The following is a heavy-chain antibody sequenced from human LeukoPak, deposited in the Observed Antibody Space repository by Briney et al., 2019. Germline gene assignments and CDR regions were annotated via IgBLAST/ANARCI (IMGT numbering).Heavy chain of an antibody. V-gene: IGHV2-70*04. CDR2: IDWDDDK. CDR1: GFSLSTRGMR. CDR3: ARTGYYASTGYFDY. Sequence: GPSLVHPRQTLTLTCTFSGFSLSTRGMRVCWIRQPPGKALEWLTRIDWDDDKFYRTSLKTWLTISKDTSKNQVVLTMTNMDPVDTATYYCARTGYYASTGYFDYWGQGTLVTVSS. J-gene: IGHJ4*02. D-gene: IGHD3-9*01.